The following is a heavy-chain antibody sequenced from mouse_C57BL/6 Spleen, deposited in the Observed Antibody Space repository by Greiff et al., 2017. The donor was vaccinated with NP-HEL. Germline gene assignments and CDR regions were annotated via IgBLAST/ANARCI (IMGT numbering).Heavy chain of an antibody. CDR3: TRGGIYYGSSPLDY. Sequence: VQLQQSGAELVRPGASVTLSCKASGYTFTDYEMHWVKQTPVHGLEWIGAIDPETGGTTYNQKFKGKAILTADKSSSPAYIQLRSLTSEDSAVYYCTRGGIYYGSSPLDYWGQGTTLTVSS. V-gene: IGHV1-15*01. J-gene: IGHJ2*01. CDR1: GYTFTDYE. CDR2: IDPETGGT. D-gene: IGHD1-1*01.